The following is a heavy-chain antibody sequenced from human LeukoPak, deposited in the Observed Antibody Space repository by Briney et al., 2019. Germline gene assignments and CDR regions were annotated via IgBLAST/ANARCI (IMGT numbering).Heavy chain of an antibody. Sequence: GGSLRLSCAASGFTVSSNYMSWVRQAPGKGLEWVAFIRYDGSNKYYADSVKGRFTISRDNAKNSLYLQMNSLRAEDTAVYYCARELKDAEAFDIWGQGTMVTVSS. D-gene: IGHD1-14*01. CDR1: GFTVSSNY. J-gene: IGHJ3*02. CDR3: ARELKDAEAFDI. CDR2: IRYDGSNK. V-gene: IGHV3-30*02.